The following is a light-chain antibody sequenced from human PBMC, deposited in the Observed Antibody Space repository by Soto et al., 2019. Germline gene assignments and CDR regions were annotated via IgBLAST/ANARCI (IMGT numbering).Light chain of an antibody. CDR2: AAS. J-gene: IGKJ1*01. V-gene: IGKV1-39*01. Sequence: DIQMTQIPSSLSTSVGDRFTITCRASQSISSYLNWYQQKPGKAPKVLIFAASSLESGVPSRFSGTGSGTDFTLTISSLQPEDFASYYCQQTYDTPWTFGQGTIVDI. CDR3: QQTYDTPWT. CDR1: QSISSY.